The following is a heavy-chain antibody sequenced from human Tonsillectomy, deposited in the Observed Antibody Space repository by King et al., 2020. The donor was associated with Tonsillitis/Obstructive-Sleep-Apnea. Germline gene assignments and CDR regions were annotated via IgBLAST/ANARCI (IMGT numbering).Heavy chain of an antibody. CDR1: GYTFSSFG. D-gene: IGHD2-2*02. CDR2: ISVYNGNT. Sequence: VQLVESGAEVKKPGASVKVSCKTSGYTFSSFGISWVRQAPGQGLEWMGWISVYNGNTKYAQKLQGRVTMTTDTSTSTAYMELRSLRSDDTAVYYCAGVFDCSSTSCYTWCDYWGQGTLVTVSS. J-gene: IGHJ4*02. CDR3: AGVFDCSSTSCYTWCDY. V-gene: IGHV1-18*01.